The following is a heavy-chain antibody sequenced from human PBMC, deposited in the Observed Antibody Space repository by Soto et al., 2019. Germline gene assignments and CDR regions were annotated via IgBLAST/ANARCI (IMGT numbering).Heavy chain of an antibody. Sequence: SQTLSLTWAVSGGSISSGGYSWRWIRQPPGKGLEWIGYIYHSGSTYYNPSLKSRVTISVDRSKNQFSLKLSSVTAADTAVYYCAGGIAARPLGYWGQGTLVTVSS. CDR1: GGSISSGGYS. V-gene: IGHV4-30-2*01. CDR3: AGGIAARPLGY. D-gene: IGHD6-6*01. J-gene: IGHJ4*02. CDR2: IYHSGST.